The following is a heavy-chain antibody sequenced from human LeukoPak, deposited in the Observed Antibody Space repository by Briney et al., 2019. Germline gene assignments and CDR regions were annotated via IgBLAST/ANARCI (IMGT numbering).Heavy chain of an antibody. CDR1: GFTFSSYG. D-gene: IGHD4-17*01. CDR2: ISGSGGRT. V-gene: IGHV3-23*01. J-gene: IGHJ4*02. CDR3: ATPPTVTRNY. Sequence: HPGGTLRLSCAASGFTFSSYGMSWVRQAPGKGLEWVSSISGSGGRTHYADSVKGRFTISRDNSKNTLYLQMNSLRAEDTALYYCATPPTVTRNYWGQGTLVTVSS.